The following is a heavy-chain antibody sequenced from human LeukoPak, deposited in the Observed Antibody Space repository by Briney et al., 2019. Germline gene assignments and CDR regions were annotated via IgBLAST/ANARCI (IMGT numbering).Heavy chain of an antibody. Sequence: EGSLRLSCAASGFTFSSYSMNWVRQAPGKGLEWVSSISSSSSYIYYADSVKGRFTISRDNAKNSLYPQMNSLRAEDTAVYYCARGNIGSSWYPSWFDPWGQGTLVAVSS. D-gene: IGHD6-13*01. CDR3: ARGNIGSSWYPSWFDP. CDR2: ISSSSSYI. V-gene: IGHV3-21*01. J-gene: IGHJ5*02. CDR1: GFTFSSYS.